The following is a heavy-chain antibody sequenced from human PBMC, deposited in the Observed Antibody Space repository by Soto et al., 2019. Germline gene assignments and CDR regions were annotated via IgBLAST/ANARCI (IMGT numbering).Heavy chain of an antibody. CDR1: GYTFTSYC. V-gene: IGHV1-18*01. CDR2: ISAYNGNT. CDR3: ARGDIVATILWFDP. D-gene: IGHD5-12*01. Sequence: GASVNVSCKASGYTFTSYCISWVRQAPGQGLEWMGWISAYNGNTSYAQKLQGRDTMTTDTSTSTAYMELRSLRSDDTAVYYCARGDIVATILWFDPWGQGTQVTVSS. J-gene: IGHJ5*02.